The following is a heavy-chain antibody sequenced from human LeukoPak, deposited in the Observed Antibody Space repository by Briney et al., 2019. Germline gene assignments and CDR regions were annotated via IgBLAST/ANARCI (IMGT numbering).Heavy chain of an antibody. V-gene: IGHV4-34*01. CDR3: ARYPVGAKYYFDY. CDR1: GGSFSGYY. J-gene: IGHJ4*02. D-gene: IGHD1-26*01. Sequence: SETLSLTCAVYGGSFSGYYWSWIRQPPGKGLEWIGEINHSGSTNYNPSLKSRVTISVDTSKNQFSLKLSSVTAADTAVYYCARYPVGAKYYFDYWGQGTLVTVSS. CDR2: INHSGST.